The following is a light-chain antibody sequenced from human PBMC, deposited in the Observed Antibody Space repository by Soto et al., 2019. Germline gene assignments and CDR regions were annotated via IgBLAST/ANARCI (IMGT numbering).Light chain of an antibody. J-gene: IGLJ1*01. CDR1: SSDVGKYDR. CDR2: EVT. Sequence: QSALAQPPSVSGSPGQSVTISCTGTSSDVGKYDRVSWYQQPPGTAPKLIIYEVTNRPSGVPARFSGSKSGNTASLTISGLQAEDEADYYCSSYNSTSRYVFGAGTKDTDL. V-gene: IGLV2-18*02. CDR3: SSYNSTSRYV.